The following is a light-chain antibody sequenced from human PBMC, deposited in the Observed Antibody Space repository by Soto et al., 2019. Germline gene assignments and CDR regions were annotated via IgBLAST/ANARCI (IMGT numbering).Light chain of an antibody. CDR1: QSIGSY. CDR3: QQSYITPIT. V-gene: IGKV1-39*01. CDR2: SAS. Sequence: DIHITPSPSSPSAYVVSRVAITCQATQSIGSYLYWYQQKPGIAPKVLIFSASRLQSGVPSRFSGSGFGTEFTLTISSLQPEDFATYYCQQSYITPITFGQGTRLEIK. J-gene: IGKJ5*01.